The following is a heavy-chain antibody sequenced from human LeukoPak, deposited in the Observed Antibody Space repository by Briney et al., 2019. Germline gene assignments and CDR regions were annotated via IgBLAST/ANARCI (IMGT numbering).Heavy chain of an antibody. V-gene: IGHV1-18*01. CDR2: ISPYNGNT. D-gene: IGHD3-3*01. Sequence: ASVKVSCKASGYTFTSYGISWVRQAPGQGLEWMGWISPYNGNTNYAQKLQGRVTMTTDTSTSTVYMELSSLRSEDTAVYYCARGSPYYDFWSGYYSSLDYWGQGTLVTVSS. CDR3: ARGSPYYDFWSGYYSSLDY. CDR1: GYTFTSYG. J-gene: IGHJ4*02.